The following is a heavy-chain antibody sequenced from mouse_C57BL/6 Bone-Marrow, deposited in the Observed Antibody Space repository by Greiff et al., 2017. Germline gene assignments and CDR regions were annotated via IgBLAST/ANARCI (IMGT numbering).Heavy chain of an antibody. D-gene: IGHD2-3*01. CDR3: TRGGIYDGYYGGVDY. Sequence: EVKLQQSGTVLARPGASVKMSCKTSGYTFTSYWMHWVKQRPGQGLEWIGAIYPGNSDTSYNQKFKGKAKLTAVTSASTAYMELSSLTNEDSAVYYCTRGGIYDGYYGGVDYWGQGTSVTVSS. CDR2: IYPGNSDT. J-gene: IGHJ4*01. V-gene: IGHV1-5*01. CDR1: GYTFTSYW.